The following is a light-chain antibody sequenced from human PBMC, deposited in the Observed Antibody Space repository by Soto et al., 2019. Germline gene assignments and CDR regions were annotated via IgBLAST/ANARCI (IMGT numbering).Light chain of an antibody. CDR2: GAS. V-gene: IGKV3-20*01. CDR1: QSVSNNY. Sequence: EIVLTQSPGTLSLSPGERGTLSCRASQSVSNNYLAWYQQRPGQAPRLLIYGASSRATGIPDRFSGSGSGTDFTLTISRLEPEDFAVYYCQQYGSSPDTFGQGTRLEIK. CDR3: QQYGSSPDT. J-gene: IGKJ5*01.